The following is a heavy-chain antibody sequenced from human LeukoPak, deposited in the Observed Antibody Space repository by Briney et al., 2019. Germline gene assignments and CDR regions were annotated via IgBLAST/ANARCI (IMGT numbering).Heavy chain of an antibody. CDR3: GKTTVGYSSGRYPGWPVDY. CDR1: GFTFNNYA. CDR2: VFGSGGSA. D-gene: IGHD6-19*01. V-gene: IGHV3-23*01. Sequence: GGSLRLSCAASGFTFNNYAMYWVRQAPGKGLEWVAGVFGSGGSAHYTDSVKGRFTIFRDNSKNTVYLQMNSLRAEDTAVYYCGKTTVGYSSGRYPGWPVDYGGQGTLVTVSS. J-gene: IGHJ4*02.